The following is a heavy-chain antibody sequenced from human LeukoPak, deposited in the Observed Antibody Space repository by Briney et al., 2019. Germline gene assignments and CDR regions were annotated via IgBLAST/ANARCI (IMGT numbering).Heavy chain of an antibody. D-gene: IGHD2-15*01. Sequence: ASVKVSCKTSGDTFTTHGIHWVRQAPGQGLEWMGWINPGSGYTKYSEKFQGRVTFTRDTDATTAYLEVNNLRSEDTAVYYCARDLGYCTGGTCYPNWFDPWGQGTLVTVSS. CDR3: ARDLGYCTGGTCYPNWFDP. J-gene: IGHJ5*02. V-gene: IGHV1-3*01. CDR1: GDTFTTHG. CDR2: INPGSGYT.